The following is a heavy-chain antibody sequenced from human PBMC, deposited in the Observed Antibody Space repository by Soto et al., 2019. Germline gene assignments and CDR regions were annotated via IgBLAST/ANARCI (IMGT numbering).Heavy chain of an antibody. CDR1: GIYFRYYY. V-gene: IGHV4-34*01. Sequence: SEILALTRSGYGIYFRYYYYELVRQPPGKGLELVGEINDSGSTHYNPSLKSRGTISVDTSKTLFSLKMSSVADADTAVYYCARLRNWGSSWDPGGGYYYYGMDVWGQGTTVTVSS. CDR3: ARLRNWGSSWDPGGGYYYYGMDV. CDR2: INDSGST. J-gene: IGHJ6*02. D-gene: IGHD6-13*01.